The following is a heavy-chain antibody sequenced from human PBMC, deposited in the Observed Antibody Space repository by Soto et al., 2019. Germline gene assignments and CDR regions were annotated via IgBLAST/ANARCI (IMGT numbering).Heavy chain of an antibody. J-gene: IGHJ3*02. CDR3: ARDPTAADAFDI. CDR1: GGTFSSYA. CDR2: IIPIFGTA. Sequence: SVKVSCKASGGTFSSYAISWVRQAPGQGLEWMGGIIPIFGTANYAQKFQGRVTITADESTSTAYMELSSLRSEDTAVYYCARDPTAADAFDIWGQGTMVTVSS. V-gene: IGHV1-69*13.